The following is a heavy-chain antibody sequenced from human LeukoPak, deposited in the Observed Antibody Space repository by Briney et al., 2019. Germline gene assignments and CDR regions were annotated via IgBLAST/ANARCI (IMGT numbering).Heavy chain of an antibody. J-gene: IGHJ4*02. D-gene: IGHD3-16*01. CDR1: GGSFSGYY. Sequence: NTSETLSLTSAVYGGSFSGYYWSWIRQPPGKGLEWIGEIDRRGSTNYNPSLTSRVTISIDTSKNQFSLKLSSVTAADTAIYYCARELLVARGSFDSWGQGALVTVSS. CDR2: IDRRGST. CDR3: ARELLVARGSFDS. V-gene: IGHV4-34*01.